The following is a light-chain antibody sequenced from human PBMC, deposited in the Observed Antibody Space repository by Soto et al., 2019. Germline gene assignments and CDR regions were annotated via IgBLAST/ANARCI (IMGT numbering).Light chain of an antibody. J-gene: IGLJ1*01. V-gene: IGLV1-44*01. Sequence: QSVLTQPHSVSASPGQRVTISCSGGSSNIGSNTVAWYQHLPGTAPPRLIFTAGQRPSGVPGRFSGSKSGTSASLAISGLQSEDEGDYYCSAWDNTLNGYVFGPGTKVTV. CDR1: SSNIGSNT. CDR2: TAG. CDR3: SAWDNTLNGYV.